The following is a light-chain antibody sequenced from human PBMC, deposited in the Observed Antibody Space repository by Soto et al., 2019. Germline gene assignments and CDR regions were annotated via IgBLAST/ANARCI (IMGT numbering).Light chain of an antibody. CDR1: SSDVGSYKL. CDR2: EGT. V-gene: IGLV2-23*01. J-gene: IGLJ1*01. CDR3: YSYAGENLYV. Sequence: QSALTQPASVSASPGQSITIPCTGTSSDVGSYKLVSWFQQNPGKVPKLLIYEGTKRPSGLSDRFSGSKPGNTASLTISGLQAEDEADYYCYSYAGENLYVFGTGTKVTVL.